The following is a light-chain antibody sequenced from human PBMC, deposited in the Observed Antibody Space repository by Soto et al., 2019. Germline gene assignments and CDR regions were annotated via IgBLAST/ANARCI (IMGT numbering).Light chain of an antibody. V-gene: IGKV3-15*01. J-gene: IGKJ1*01. CDR2: RAS. Sequence: EIVMTQSPATLSVSPGERATLSCTASHYVYSNVAWFQQRPGQAPMLLIYRASTRATGTPARFRGSGSGTEFTLTITSLLSEYCALSYCQQYHNLWTFGQGTEVEIK. CDR3: QQYHNLWT. CDR1: HYVYSN.